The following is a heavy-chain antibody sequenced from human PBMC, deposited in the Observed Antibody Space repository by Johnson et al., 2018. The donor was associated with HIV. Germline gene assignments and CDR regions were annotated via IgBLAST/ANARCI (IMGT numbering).Heavy chain of an antibody. CDR3: ARSVNAGRPFDI. D-gene: IGHD2-8*01. CDR1: GFTFSSYA. J-gene: IGHJ3*02. V-gene: IGHV3-30*04. Sequence: QVQLVESGGGVVQPGGSLRLSCAASGFTFSSYAMHWVRQAPGKGLEWVAVISYDGSNKYYADSVKGRFTISRDNSKNTLYLQMNSLRAEDTAVYYCARSVNAGRPFDIWGQGTMVTVSS. CDR2: ISYDGSNK.